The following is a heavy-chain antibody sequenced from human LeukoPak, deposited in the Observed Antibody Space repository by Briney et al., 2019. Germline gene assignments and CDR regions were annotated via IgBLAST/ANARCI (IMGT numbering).Heavy chain of an antibody. D-gene: IGHD3-3*01. CDR2: IYYSGST. V-gene: IGHV4-39*01. J-gene: IGHJ3*02. CDR3: ARHNKPIRFLEWLPVGAFDI. Sequence: SETLSLTCTVSGGSISSSSYYWGWIRQPPGKGLEWIGSIYYSGSTYCNPSLKSRVTISVDTSKNQFSLKLSSVTAADTAVYYCARHNKPIRFLEWLPVGAFDIWGQGTMVTVSS. CDR1: GGSISSSSYY.